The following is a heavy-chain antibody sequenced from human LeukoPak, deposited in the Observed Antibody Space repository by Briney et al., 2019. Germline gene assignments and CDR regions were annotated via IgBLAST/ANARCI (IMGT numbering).Heavy chain of an antibody. J-gene: IGHJ4*02. V-gene: IGHV3-48*04. CDR2: ISSSGSTI. Sequence: GGSLRLSCAASGFTFSSYWMTWVRQAPGKGLEWVSYISSSGSTIYYADSVKGRFTISRDNAKNSLYLQMNSLRAEDTAVYYCAREGIVGATRVTDSWGQGTLVTVSS. CDR3: AREGIVGATRVTDS. CDR1: GFTFSSYW. D-gene: IGHD1-26*01.